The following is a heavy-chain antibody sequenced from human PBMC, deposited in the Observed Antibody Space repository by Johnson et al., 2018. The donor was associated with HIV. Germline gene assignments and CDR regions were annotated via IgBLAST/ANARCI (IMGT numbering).Heavy chain of an antibody. Sequence: QVQLVESGGGVVQPGRSLRLSCAASGFTFSSYAMHWVRQAPGKGLEWVAVISYDGSNKYYADSVKGRFTISRDNSKNTLYLQMNSLRAEDTAVYYCARDRTSQRWELLPDDACDIWGQGTMVTVSS. V-gene: IGHV3-30-3*01. CDR2: ISYDGSNK. CDR1: GFTFSSYA. CDR3: ARDRTSQRWELLPDDACDI. J-gene: IGHJ3*02. D-gene: IGHD1-26*01.